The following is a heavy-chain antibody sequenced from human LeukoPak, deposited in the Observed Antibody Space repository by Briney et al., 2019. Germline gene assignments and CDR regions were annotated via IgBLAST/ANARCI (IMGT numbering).Heavy chain of an antibody. CDR2: IYCSGST. Sequence: SETLSLTCTVSGGSISSGDYYWSWIRQPPGKGLEWIGYIYCSGSTYYNPSLKSRVTISVDMSKNQFSLKLSSVTAADTAVYYCARVRVRDYDFWSGYQGNYYYYYMDVWGKGTTVTVSS. J-gene: IGHJ6*03. CDR3: ARVRVRDYDFWSGYQGNYYYYYMDV. CDR1: GGSISSGDYY. V-gene: IGHV4-30-4*08. D-gene: IGHD3-3*01.